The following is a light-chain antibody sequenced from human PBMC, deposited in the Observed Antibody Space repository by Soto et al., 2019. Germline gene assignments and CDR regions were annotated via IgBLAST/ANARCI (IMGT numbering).Light chain of an antibody. Sequence: IDLTHSPSTLSVSPGERATLSCRASQNVNNNLAWYHQKPGQAPRLLIYGASTRATGIPDRFSGSGSGTDFTLTISRLEPEDFAVYYCQQYDNSPLTFGGGRLLEIK. J-gene: IGKJ5*01. CDR3: QQYDNSPLT. V-gene: IGKV3D-15*02. CDR1: QNVNNN. CDR2: GAS.